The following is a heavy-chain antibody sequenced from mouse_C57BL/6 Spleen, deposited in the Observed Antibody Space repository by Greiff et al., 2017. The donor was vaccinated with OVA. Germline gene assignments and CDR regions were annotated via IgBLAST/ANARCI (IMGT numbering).Heavy chain of an antibody. Sequence: EVKLVESGEGLVKPGGSLKLSCAASGFTFSSYAMSWVRQTPEKRLEWVAYISSGGDYIYYADTVKGRFTISRDNARNTLYLQMSSLKSEDTAMYYCTRRRGWDPSMDYWGQGTSVTVSS. CDR1: GFTFSSYA. CDR2: ISSGGDYI. D-gene: IGHD4-1*01. J-gene: IGHJ4*01. V-gene: IGHV5S21*01. CDR3: TRRRGWDPSMDY.